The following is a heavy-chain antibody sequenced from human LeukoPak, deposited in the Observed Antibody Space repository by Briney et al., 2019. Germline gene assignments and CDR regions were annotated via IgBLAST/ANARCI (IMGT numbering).Heavy chain of an antibody. CDR3: ATSSDILTGYRVFDY. CDR2: FDPEDGET. CDR1: GYTLTELS. V-gene: IGHV1-24*01. D-gene: IGHD3-9*01. Sequence: ASVKVSCKVSGYTLTELSMHWVRQAPGKGLEWMGGFDPEDGETIYAQKFQGRVTMTEDTSTDTAYMELSSLRSEDTAVYYCATSSDILTGYRVFDYWGQGTLVTVSS. J-gene: IGHJ4*02.